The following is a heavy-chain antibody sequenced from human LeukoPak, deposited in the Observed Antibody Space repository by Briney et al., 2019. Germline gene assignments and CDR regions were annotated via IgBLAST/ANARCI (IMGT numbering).Heavy chain of an antibody. Sequence: GGSLRLSCAASGFTFSNYSMNWVRQAPGKGLEWVAFIRYDGSNKYYADSVKGRFTISRDNSKNTLYLQMNSLRAEDTAVYYCAKDRMYYYGSGSYLNSYYFDYWGQGTLVTVSS. CDR2: IRYDGSNK. J-gene: IGHJ4*02. CDR3: AKDRMYYYGSGSYLNSYYFDY. D-gene: IGHD3-10*01. V-gene: IGHV3-30*02. CDR1: GFTFSNYS.